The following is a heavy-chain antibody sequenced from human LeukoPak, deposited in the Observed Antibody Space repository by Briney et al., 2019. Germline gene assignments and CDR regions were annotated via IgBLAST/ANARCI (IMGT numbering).Heavy chain of an antibody. CDR1: GFTFSGYA. CDR2: ISGGGGST. J-gene: IGHJ4*02. V-gene: IGHV3-23*01. D-gene: IGHD3-9*01. Sequence: GGSLRLSCAASGFTFSGYAMSWVRQSPGKGLDWVSTISGGGGSTYYAYYTDSVRGRFTISRDNSKNTLYLQMNSLRAEDTAVYYCAKFYDILTGYFDYWGQGTLVTVSS. CDR3: AKFYDILTGYFDY.